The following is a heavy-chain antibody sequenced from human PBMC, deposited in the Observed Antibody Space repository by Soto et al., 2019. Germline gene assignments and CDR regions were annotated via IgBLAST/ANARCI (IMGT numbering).Heavy chain of an antibody. J-gene: IGHJ4*02. Sequence: EVQLVESGGGLVKPGGSLRLSCAASGFTFSSYSMNWVRQAPGKGLEWVSSISSSSSYIYYADSVKGQFTISRDNAKNSLYLQMNSLRAEDTAVYYCARVPRGIVVVPAATYFDYWGQGTLVTVSS. CDR1: GFTFSSYS. V-gene: IGHV3-21*01. CDR3: ARVPRGIVVVPAATYFDY. CDR2: ISSSSSYI. D-gene: IGHD2-2*01.